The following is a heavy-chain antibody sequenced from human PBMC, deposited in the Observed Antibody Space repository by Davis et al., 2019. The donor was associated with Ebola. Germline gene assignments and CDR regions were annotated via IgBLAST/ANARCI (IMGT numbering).Heavy chain of an antibody. J-gene: IGHJ6*02. Sequence: AASVKVSCKASGYTFTSYAMHWVRQAPGQRLEWMGWINAGNGNTKYSQKFQGRVTITRDTSASTAYMELSSLRSEDTALYYCARYRAVAGTQYYGMDVWGQGTTVTVSS. CDR2: INAGNGNT. CDR3: ARYRAVAGTQYYGMDV. V-gene: IGHV1-3*01. CDR1: GYTFTSYA. D-gene: IGHD6-19*01.